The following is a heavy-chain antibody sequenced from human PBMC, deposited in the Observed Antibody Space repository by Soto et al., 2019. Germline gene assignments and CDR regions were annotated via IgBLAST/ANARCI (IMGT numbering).Heavy chain of an antibody. CDR2: MNPNSGNT. CDR3: ARVGWGVTRPPVSHYYYMDV. CDR1: GYTYTSYD. V-gene: IGHV1-8*01. D-gene: IGHD4-17*01. Sequence: ASVKVSCKASGYTYTSYDINWVRQATGQGLEWMGWMNPNSGNTGYAQKFQGRVTMTRNTSISTAYMELSSLRSEDTAVYYCARVGWGVTRPPVSHYYYMDVWVKGTTVTVSS. J-gene: IGHJ6*03.